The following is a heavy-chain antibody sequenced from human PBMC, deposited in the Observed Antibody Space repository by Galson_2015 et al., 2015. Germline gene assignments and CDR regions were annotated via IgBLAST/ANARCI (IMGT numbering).Heavy chain of an antibody. Sequence: SLRLSCAASGFTFSSYWMSWVRQAPGKGLEWVANIKQDGSEKYYVDSVEGRFTISRDNAKNSLYLQMNSLRAEDTAVYYCASEGDSSGWYIDYWGQGTLVTVSS. CDR1: GFTFSSYW. CDR3: ASEGDSSGWYIDY. V-gene: IGHV3-7*01. CDR2: IKQDGSEK. J-gene: IGHJ4*02. D-gene: IGHD6-19*01.